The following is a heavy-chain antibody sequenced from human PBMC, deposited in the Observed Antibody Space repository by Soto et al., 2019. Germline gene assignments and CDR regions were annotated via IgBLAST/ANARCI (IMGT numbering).Heavy chain of an antibody. CDR2: ISYDGRNK. J-gene: IGHJ3*02. V-gene: IGHV3-30*18. CDR3: AKEGYTGYAAFDI. Sequence: QVQLVESGGGVVQPGRSLRLSCAASGFTFSGYGMHWVRQAPGKGLEWVAVISYDGRNKYYADSVKGRFTISRDNSKNTLYLEMNSRRAEDTAVYYCAKEGYTGYAAFDIWGQGTMVTVSS. D-gene: IGHD5-12*01. CDR1: GFTFSGYG.